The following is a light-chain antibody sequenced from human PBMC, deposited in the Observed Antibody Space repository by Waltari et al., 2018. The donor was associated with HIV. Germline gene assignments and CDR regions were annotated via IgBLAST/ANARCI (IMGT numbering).Light chain of an antibody. CDR1: NSKLGRNY. CDR2: RTN. CDR3: AAWDDSLSGPV. Sequence: QSVLTQPPSASGTPGQRATISCSGSNSKLGRNYVYWYQQLPGTAPKILIYRTNQRSSGVPGRFSGSKSGTSASLAISGLRSEDEADYYCAAWDDSLSGPVFGGGTKLTVL. J-gene: IGLJ3*02. V-gene: IGLV1-47*01.